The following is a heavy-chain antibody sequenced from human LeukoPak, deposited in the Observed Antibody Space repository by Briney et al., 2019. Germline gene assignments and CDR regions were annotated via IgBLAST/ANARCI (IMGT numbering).Heavy chain of an antibody. CDR1: GFTFSNYW. D-gene: IGHD6-19*01. J-gene: IGHJ4*02. CDR3: AAGAGWLIDW. V-gene: IGHV3-7*01. CDR2: IEKDGSEI. Sequence: GASLRLSCAASGFTFSNYWMNWVRQAPGKGMEWVAIIEKDGSEILYVDSVKGRFTISRDNAKNSLYLQMNSLRAEDTAVYYCAAGAGWLIDWWGQGTLVTVSS.